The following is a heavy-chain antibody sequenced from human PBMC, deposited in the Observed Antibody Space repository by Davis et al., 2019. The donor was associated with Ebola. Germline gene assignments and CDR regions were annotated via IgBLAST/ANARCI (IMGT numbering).Heavy chain of an antibody. D-gene: IGHD4/OR15-4a*01. CDR2: IRSKANSYAT. CDR3: TSGLLTIDY. V-gene: IGHV3-73*01. CDR1: GFTFSSYW. Sequence: GGSLRPSCAASGFTFSSYWMSWVRQAPGKGLEWVGRIRSKANSYATAYAASVKGRFTISRDDSKNKAYLVMNSLKTEDTAVYYCTSGLLTIDYWGQGTLVTVSS. J-gene: IGHJ4*02.